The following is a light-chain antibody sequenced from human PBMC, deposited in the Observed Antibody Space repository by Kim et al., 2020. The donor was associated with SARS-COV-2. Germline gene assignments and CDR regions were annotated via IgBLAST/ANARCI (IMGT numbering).Light chain of an antibody. CDR2: GVS. Sequence: IQMTQSPSTLSASVGDRVTITCRAGHNITNNLNWYQHRPGNAPQLLIYGVSTLQSGVPSRFSGDGYGTEFTLTISRLQPEDFATYFCHQSYSATSSFGQGTKLEI. CDR1: HNITNN. V-gene: IGKV1-39*01. CDR3: HQSYSATSS. J-gene: IGKJ2*03.